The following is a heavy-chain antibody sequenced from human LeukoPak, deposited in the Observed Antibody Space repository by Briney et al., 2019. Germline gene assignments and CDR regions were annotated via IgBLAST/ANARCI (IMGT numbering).Heavy chain of an antibody. Sequence: SETLSLTCTVSGGSISSYYWSWIRQPAGKGLEWIGRIYTSGSTNYNPSLKSRVTMSVDTSKNQFSLKLSSVTAADTAVYYCVRTVAAAGNIVFYFQHWGQGTLVTVSS. V-gene: IGHV4-4*07. CDR1: GGSISSYY. CDR2: IYTSGST. CDR3: VRTVAAAGNIVFYFQH. D-gene: IGHD6-13*01. J-gene: IGHJ1*01.